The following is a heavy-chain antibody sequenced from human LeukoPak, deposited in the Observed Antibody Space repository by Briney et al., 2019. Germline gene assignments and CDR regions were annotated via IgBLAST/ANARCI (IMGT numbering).Heavy chain of an antibody. CDR3: ARPLTYYYDSSGYDAFDI. D-gene: IGHD3-22*01. J-gene: IGHJ3*02. Sequence: GESLKISCKGSGYRFPSYWIGWVRQMPGKGLEWMGIIYPGDSDTRYSPSFQGQVTISADKSISTAYLQWSSLKASDTAMYYCARPLTYYYDSSGYDAFDIWGQGTMVTVSS. CDR1: GYRFPSYW. CDR2: IYPGDSDT. V-gene: IGHV5-51*01.